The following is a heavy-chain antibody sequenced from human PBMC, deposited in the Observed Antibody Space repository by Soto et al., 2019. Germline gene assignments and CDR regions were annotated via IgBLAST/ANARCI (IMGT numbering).Heavy chain of an antibody. Sequence: QVQLVQSGAEVRKPGASVKVSCKASGYTFTTYDINWLRQARGQGLQWMGWMNPDSGTTGYAQTFQGRVTLTRDTSMNTAYMELSRLTYEDTAVYYCTRNRRETGDFDFWGQGTPVTVSS. CDR2: MNPDSGTT. D-gene: IGHD7-27*01. CDR1: GYTFTTYD. J-gene: IGHJ4*02. V-gene: IGHV1-8*01. CDR3: TRNRRETGDFDF.